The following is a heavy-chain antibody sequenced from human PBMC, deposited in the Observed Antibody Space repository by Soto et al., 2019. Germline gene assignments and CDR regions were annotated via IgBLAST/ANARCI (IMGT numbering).Heavy chain of an antibody. J-gene: IGHJ3*02. CDR3: ASSVMATTHAFDI. CDR2: ISSSGSTI. D-gene: IGHD2-21*01. Sequence: ESGGGLVQPGGSLRLSCAASGFTFSSYEMNWVRQAPGKGLEWVSYISSSGSTIYYADSVKGRFTISRDNAKNSLYLQMNSLRAEDTAVYYCASSVMATTHAFDIWGQGTMVTVSS. V-gene: IGHV3-48*03. CDR1: GFTFSSYE.